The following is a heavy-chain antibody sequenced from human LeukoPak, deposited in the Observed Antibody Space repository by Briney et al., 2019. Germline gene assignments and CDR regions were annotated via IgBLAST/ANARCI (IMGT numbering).Heavy chain of an antibody. Sequence: ASVKVSCKVSGYTLTELSMHWVRQAPGKGLEWMGGFDPEDGETIYAQKFQGRVTMTEDTSTDTAYMELSSLRAEDTAVYYCAKGASMRPDYFDYWGQGTLVTVSS. CDR3: AKGASMRPDYFDY. CDR2: FDPEDGET. CDR1: GYTLTELS. V-gene: IGHV1-24*01. D-gene: IGHD2/OR15-2a*01. J-gene: IGHJ4*02.